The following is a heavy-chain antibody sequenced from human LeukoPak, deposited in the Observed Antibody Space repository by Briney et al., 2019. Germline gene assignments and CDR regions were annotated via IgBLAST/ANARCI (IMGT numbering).Heavy chain of an antibody. J-gene: IGHJ5*02. V-gene: IGHV1-69*13. CDR1: GGTFSSYA. CDR2: IIPIFGTA. Sequence: ASVKVSCKASGGTFSSYAISWVRQAPGQGLEWMGGIIPIFGTANYAQKFQSRVTITADESTSTAYMELSSLRSEDTAVYYCARSLPSQLLSWNNWFDPWGQGTLVTVSS. D-gene: IGHD2-2*01. CDR3: ARSLPSQLLSWNNWFDP.